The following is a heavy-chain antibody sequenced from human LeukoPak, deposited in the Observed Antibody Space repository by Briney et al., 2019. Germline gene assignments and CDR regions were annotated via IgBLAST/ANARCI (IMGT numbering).Heavy chain of an antibody. CDR3: ARGNYGSGSYYQNNWFDP. D-gene: IGHD3-10*01. J-gene: IGHJ5*02. CDR1: GFTFSSYG. Sequence: GGSLRLSCAASGFTFSSYGMHWVRQAPGKGLEGVAVIWYDGSNKYYADSVKGRFTISRDNSKNTLYLQMNSLRAEDTAVYYCARGNYGSGSYYQNNWFDPWGQGTLVTVSS. V-gene: IGHV3-33*01. CDR2: IWYDGSNK.